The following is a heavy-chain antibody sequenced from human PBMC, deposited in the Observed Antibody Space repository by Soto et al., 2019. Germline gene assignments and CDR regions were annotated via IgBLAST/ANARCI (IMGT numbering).Heavy chain of an antibody. CDR1: DGSISSGSYY. CDR3: ARQSLQYSSSWYEVPNWFDP. D-gene: IGHD6-13*01. CDR2: IFNSGTM. Sequence: PSETLSLTCSVSDGSISSGSYYWGWLRQPPGKGLEWIGSIFNSGTMYYNPSLKSRVTISVDTSKNQFSLKLSSVTAADTAVYYCARQSLQYSSSWYEVPNWFDPWGQGTLVTVSS. V-gene: IGHV4-39*01. J-gene: IGHJ5*02.